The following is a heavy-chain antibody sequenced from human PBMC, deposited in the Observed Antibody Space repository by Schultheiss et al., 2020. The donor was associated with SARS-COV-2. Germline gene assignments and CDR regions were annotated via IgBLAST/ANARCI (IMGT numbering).Heavy chain of an antibody. V-gene: IGHV4-31*03. CDR3: ARGTTVTAVGY. J-gene: IGHJ4*02. D-gene: IGHD2-21*02. CDR2: IYYSGST. CDR1: GGSISSGVYY. Sequence: SETLSLTCTVSGGSISSGVYYWSWIRQHPGKGLEWIGYIYYSGSTYYNPSLKSRVTISVDTSKNQFSLKLSSVTAADTAVYYCARGTTVTAVGYWGQGTLVTVSS.